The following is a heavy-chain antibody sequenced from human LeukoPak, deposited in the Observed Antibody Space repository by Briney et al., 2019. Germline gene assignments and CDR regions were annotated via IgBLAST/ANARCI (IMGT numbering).Heavy chain of an antibody. CDR2: IYHSGST. CDR3: ARDRFDFPGAFDV. Sequence: SGTLSLTCTVSGGSISSGGYYWSWIRQPPGKGPEWIGYIYHSGSTYYNPSLKSRVIISVDTSKNQFSLRLSSVTPADTALYYCARDRFDFPGAFDVWNLGTMVIVSS. J-gene: IGHJ3*01. V-gene: IGHV4-30-2*01. CDR1: GGSISSGGYY. D-gene: IGHD5-12*01.